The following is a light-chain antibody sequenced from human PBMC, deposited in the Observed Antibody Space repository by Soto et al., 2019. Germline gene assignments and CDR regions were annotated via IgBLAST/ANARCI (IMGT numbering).Light chain of an antibody. CDR1: QSVRSSY. Sequence: EIVLTQSPGTLSLSPGERATLSCRAIQSVRSSYLAWYQQKPGQAPRLLIYGASSRATGIPDRFSGSGSGTDFTLTISRLEPEDFAVYYCQQYGSSPTTFGQGTRLEIK. CDR2: GAS. CDR3: QQYGSSPTT. J-gene: IGKJ5*01. V-gene: IGKV3-20*01.